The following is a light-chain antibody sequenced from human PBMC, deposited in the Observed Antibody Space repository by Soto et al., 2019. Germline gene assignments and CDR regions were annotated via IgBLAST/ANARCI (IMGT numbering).Light chain of an antibody. CDR1: QSVSSK. Sequence: EIVMTQSPATLSVSPGERATLSCRASQSVSSKLAWYQQKPGQAPRLLIYDASTRATGIPARFSGSGSGTEFTLIISSLQSKDFADYYCQQYNNWPPVYTFGQGTKLEIK. J-gene: IGKJ2*01. V-gene: IGKV3D-15*01. CDR2: DAS. CDR3: QQYNNWPPVYT.